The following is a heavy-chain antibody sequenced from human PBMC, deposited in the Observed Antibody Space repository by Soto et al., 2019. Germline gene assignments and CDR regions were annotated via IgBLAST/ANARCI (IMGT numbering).Heavy chain of an antibody. D-gene: IGHD2-15*01. J-gene: IGHJ4*02. CDR1: GFTFSSYS. V-gene: IGHV3-48*01. CDR2: ISSTSASI. Sequence: PGGSLRLSCAASGFTFSSYSMNWVRQAPGKGLEWVSYISSTSASIHYADSVKGRFTISRDNAKNSLYLQMDSLTVEDTAVYYCARTNVVVVVAATPYDYWGQGTPVTVSS. CDR3: ARTNVVVVVAATPYDY.